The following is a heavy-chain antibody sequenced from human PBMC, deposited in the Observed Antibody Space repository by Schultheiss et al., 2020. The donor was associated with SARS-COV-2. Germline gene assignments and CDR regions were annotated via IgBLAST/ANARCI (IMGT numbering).Heavy chain of an antibody. CDR3: ASGYRYYYYMDV. CDR1: GGSISSYY. V-gene: IGHV4-59*12. Sequence: SQTLSLTCTVSGGSISSYYWSWIRQPPGKGLEWIGYIYYSGSTNYNPSLKSRVTMSVDTSKNQFSLKLSSVTAADTAVYYCASGYRYYYYMDVWGKGTTVTVSS. J-gene: IGHJ6*03. D-gene: IGHD5-18*01. CDR2: IYYSGST.